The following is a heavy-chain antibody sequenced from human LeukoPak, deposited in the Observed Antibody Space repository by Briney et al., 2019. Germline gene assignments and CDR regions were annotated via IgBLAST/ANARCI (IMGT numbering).Heavy chain of an antibody. D-gene: IGHD1-26*01. CDR2: ISPSGNTM. V-gene: IGHV3-48*02. CDR1: GFTFSNYW. Sequence: GGSLRLSCAASGFTFSNYWMSWVRQAPGKGLEWISYISPSGNTMYYADSVKGRFTISRDNAKNSLYLQMNSLRDEDTAVYYCGRDEVGPTTEFDSWGQGTLVTVSS. J-gene: IGHJ4*02. CDR3: GRDEVGPTTEFDS.